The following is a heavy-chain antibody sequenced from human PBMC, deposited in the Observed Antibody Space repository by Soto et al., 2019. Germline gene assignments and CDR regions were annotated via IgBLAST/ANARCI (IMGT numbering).Heavy chain of an antibody. D-gene: IGHD6-6*01. CDR1: GFTFSDHG. CDR3: AKDRTIAARNYDE. J-gene: IGHJ4*02. V-gene: IGHV3-23*01. Sequence: VPLLESGGGLVQPGGSLRLSCVGSGFTFSDHGMSWVRQAPGKGLEWVSAISGSVGSTFYADSVKGRFTISRDTSKNTLYLQMNSLRDEDTAVYYCAKDRTIAARNYDEWGQGVLVTVSS. CDR2: ISGSVGST.